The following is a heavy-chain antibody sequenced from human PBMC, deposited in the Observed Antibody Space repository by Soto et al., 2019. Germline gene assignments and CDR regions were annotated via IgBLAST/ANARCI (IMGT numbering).Heavy chain of an antibody. CDR2: IYPSDSHT. J-gene: IGHJ3*02. CDR1: GYSFTNYW. Sequence: GESLKISCKGSGYSFTNYWIAWVRQMPGKGLEWMGIIYPSDSHTRYSPSFQGQVTISADKSTSTAYLQWSSLTASDTAMYYCARQHDYGANDAFDIWGQGTMVTVSS. D-gene: IGHD4-17*01. V-gene: IGHV5-51*01. CDR3: ARQHDYGANDAFDI.